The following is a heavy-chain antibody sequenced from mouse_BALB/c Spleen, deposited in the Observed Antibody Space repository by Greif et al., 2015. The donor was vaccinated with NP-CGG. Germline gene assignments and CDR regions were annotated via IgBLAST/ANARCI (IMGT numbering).Heavy chain of an antibody. CDR1: GFPFMDYG. Sequence: EVKLVESAGGFVQSGGNRKQTCAVSGFPFMDYGQAGVRLAPGEGSGWLAFFSNLAYCXXYADPMTGRFTISRENAKNTLYLEMSSLRSEDTAMYYCARDYYGSSYWYFEVWGAGTTVTVSS. CDR2: FSNLAYCX. V-gene: IGHV5-15*02. D-gene: IGHD1-1*01. J-gene: IGHJ1*01. CDR3: ARDYYGSSYWYFEV.